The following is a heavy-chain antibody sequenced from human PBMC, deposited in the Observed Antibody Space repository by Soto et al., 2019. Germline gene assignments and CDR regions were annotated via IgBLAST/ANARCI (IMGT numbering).Heavy chain of an antibody. V-gene: IGHV1-18*01. Sequence: QVHLVQSGAEVKKPGASVKVSCKGSGYGFTTYGITWVRQAPGQGLEWMAWISAHNGNTNYAQKLQGRVTVTRDTYTSKAYMELRSLRSDDTAVYYCARGRYGNYCGQGALVTVSS. D-gene: IGHD1-1*01. CDR2: ISAHNGNT. CDR3: ARGRYGNY. J-gene: IGHJ4*02. CDR1: GYGFTTYG.